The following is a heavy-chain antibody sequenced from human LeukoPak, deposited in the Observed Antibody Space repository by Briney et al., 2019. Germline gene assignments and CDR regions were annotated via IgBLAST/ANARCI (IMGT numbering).Heavy chain of an antibody. V-gene: IGHV1-69*05. CDR2: IFPIFGTA. J-gene: IGHJ6*03. CDR3: ARDGQEYYYDNSGYYDYYMDV. D-gene: IGHD3-22*01. CDR1: LGTLSSYA. Sequence: PSVIVSCKPSLGTLSSYAISGVRPAPGRGREWMGGIFPIFGTANYAQKFQGRVTITTDESTSTAYMELSSLRSEDTAVYYCARDGQEYYYDNSGYYDYYMDVWGKGTTVTVSS.